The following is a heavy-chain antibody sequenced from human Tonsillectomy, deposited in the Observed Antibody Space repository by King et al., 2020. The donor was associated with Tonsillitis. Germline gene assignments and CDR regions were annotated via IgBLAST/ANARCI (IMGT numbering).Heavy chain of an antibody. D-gene: IGHD3-10*01. CDR1: GFTCSNYA. J-gene: IGHJ4*02. Sequence: VQLVESGGGLVQPGGSLRLSCAASGFTCSNYAMSWVRQAPGKGLEWVSTMIGSGVGTFYADSVKGRFTISRDNSKNTLFLQMNSLRAEDTAVYYCANLYRGRGSFDYWGQGTLVTVSS. CDR2: MIGSGVGT. V-gene: IGHV3-23*04. CDR3: ANLYRGRGSFDY.